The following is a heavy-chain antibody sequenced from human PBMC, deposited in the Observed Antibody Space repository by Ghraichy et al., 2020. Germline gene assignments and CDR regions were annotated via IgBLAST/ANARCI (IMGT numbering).Heavy chain of an antibody. CDR2: ISGNGGST. J-gene: IGHJ4*02. V-gene: IGHV3-23*01. Sequence: GGSLRLSCAASGFTVNNYDMSWLRQAPGKGLEWVSTISGNGGSTYYADSVKGRFTISRDNSKSTLFLQMNSLRAEDTAVYYCAKAGSSWYPLDYWGQGTLVPVSP. D-gene: IGHD6-13*01. CDR1: GFTVNNYD. CDR3: AKAGSSWYPLDY.